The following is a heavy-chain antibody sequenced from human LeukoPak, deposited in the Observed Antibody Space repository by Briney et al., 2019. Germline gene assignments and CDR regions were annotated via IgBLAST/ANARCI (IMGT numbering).Heavy chain of an antibody. D-gene: IGHD4-23*01. CDR3: AKVXXVVTPPYWYFDL. CDR2: ISGSGGST. J-gene: IGHJ2*01. CDR1: GFTFSSYA. V-gene: IGHV3-23*01. Sequence: PGGSLRLSCAASGFTFSSYAMSWVRQAPGKGLEWVSAISGSGGSTYYADSVKGRFTISRDNSKNTLYLQMNILRAEDTAVYYXAKVXXVVTPPYWYFDLXGRXTXVT.